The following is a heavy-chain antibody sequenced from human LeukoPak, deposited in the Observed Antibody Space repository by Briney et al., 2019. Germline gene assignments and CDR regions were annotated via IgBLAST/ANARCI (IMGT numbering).Heavy chain of an antibody. CDR3: ARDLLMGILDY. D-gene: IGHD2-8*01. Sequence: GGSLRLSCAASGFTFSSYSMDWVRQAPGKGLEWVSSISSSSSYIYYADSVKGRFTISRDNAKNSLYLQMNSLRAEDTAVYYCARDLLMGILDYWGQGTLVTVSS. CDR2: ISSSSSYI. V-gene: IGHV3-21*01. J-gene: IGHJ4*02. CDR1: GFTFSSYS.